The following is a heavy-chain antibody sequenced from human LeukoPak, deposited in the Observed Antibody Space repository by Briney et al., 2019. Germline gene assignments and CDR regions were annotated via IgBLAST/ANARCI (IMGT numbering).Heavy chain of an antibody. V-gene: IGHV1-18*01. CDR3: ARDDRMITFGGVIVSSY. J-gene: IGHJ4*02. CDR1: GYTFTSYG. CDR2: NSAYNGNT. Sequence: GASVKVSCKASGYTFTSYGISWVRQAPGQGLEWMGWNSAYNGNTSYAQKLQGRVTMTTDTTTSTAYMELRSLRSDDTAVYYCARDDRMITFGGVIVSSYWGQGTLVTVSS. D-gene: IGHD3-16*02.